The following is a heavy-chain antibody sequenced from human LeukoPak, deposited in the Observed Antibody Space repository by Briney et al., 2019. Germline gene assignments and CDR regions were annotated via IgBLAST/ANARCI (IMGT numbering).Heavy chain of an antibody. Sequence: GGSLRLPCSASGFTFRNYAMHWGRQTPGKGLEYVSAISGNGGSTYYPDSVKGRVIISRDNSKNTLYLDMSSLRTEDTAVFYCVKDHYEGSTTRVGQLEYWGQGTLVTVSS. CDR3: VKDHYEGSTTRVGQLEY. V-gene: IGHV3-64D*06. J-gene: IGHJ4*02. CDR1: GFTFRNYA. D-gene: IGHD6-6*01. CDR2: ISGNGGST.